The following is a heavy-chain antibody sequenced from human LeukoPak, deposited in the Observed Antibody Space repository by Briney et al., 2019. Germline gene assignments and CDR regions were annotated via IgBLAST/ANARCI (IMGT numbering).Heavy chain of an antibody. J-gene: IGHJ4*02. V-gene: IGHV4-39*01. D-gene: IGHD6-19*01. CDR3: ARLGSSGWYPFDY. CDR1: GGSIGSSTYY. CDR2: IYYSGST. Sequence: SETLSLTCTVSGGSIGSSTYYWGWIRQPPGKGLEWIGTIYYSGSTYYNPSLKSRVTISVDTSKNQFSLKLSSVTAADTAVYYCARLGSSGWYPFDYWGQGTLVTVSS.